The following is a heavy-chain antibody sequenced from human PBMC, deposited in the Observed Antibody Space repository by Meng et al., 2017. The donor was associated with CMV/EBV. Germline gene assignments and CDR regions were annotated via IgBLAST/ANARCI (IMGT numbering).Heavy chain of an antibody. Sequence: VQSEPEVKQPRAPVDVSCQASGYTFTSYGISWRRQSPGQGLGLMGWISAYNGNTNYAQKLQGRVTMTTDTSTSTAYMELRSLRSDDTAVYYCARVGGGNWFDPWGQGTLVTVSS. V-gene: IGHV1-18*01. J-gene: IGHJ5*02. CDR2: ISAYNGNT. D-gene: IGHD3-16*01. CDR3: ARVGGGNWFDP. CDR1: GYTFTSYG.